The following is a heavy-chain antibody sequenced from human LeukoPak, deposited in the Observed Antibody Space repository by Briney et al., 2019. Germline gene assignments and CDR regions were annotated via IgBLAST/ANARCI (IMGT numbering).Heavy chain of an antibody. CDR1: GITFDSYA. CDR2: ISGSGGRT. D-gene: IGHD2-21*02. CDR3: VKEKLAYCGGDCFGEYIQD. V-gene: IGHV3-23*01. Sequence: GGSLRLSCAAAGITFDSYAMSWVRQAPGKGLEWISVISGSGGRTSYADSVKGRFIISRNNSKNTLHLQMHSLRAEDTAVYYCVKEKLAYCGGDCFGEYIQDWGQGTLVTVSS. J-gene: IGHJ1*01.